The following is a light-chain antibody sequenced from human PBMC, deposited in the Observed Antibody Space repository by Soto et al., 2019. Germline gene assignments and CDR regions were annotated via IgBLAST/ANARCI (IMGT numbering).Light chain of an antibody. Sequence: DIQMTQSPSSLSASVGDTVTITCRARQGISNHLAWFQHKPGKAPKALIHAAASLQSGVSSKFSGSGFGTDFALTITSLQPEESATYYCQQYHSYPLTFAGGTKVEIK. CDR1: QGISNH. J-gene: IGKJ4*01. CDR2: AAA. V-gene: IGKV1-16*02. CDR3: QQYHSYPLT.